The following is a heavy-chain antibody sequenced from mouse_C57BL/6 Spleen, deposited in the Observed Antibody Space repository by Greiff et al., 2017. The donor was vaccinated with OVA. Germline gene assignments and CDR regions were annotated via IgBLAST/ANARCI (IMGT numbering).Heavy chain of an antibody. CDR1: GYTFTSYW. V-gene: IGHV1-59*01. J-gene: IGHJ4*01. CDR2: IDPSDSYT. CDR3: ARIYYGPMDY. Sequence: QVQLQQPGAELVRPGTSVKLSCKASGYTFTSYWMHWVKQRPGQGLEWIGVIDPSDSYTNYNQKFKGKATLTVDTSSSTAYMHLSSLTSEDSAVYYCARIYYGPMDYWGQGTSVTVSS. D-gene: IGHD2-1*01.